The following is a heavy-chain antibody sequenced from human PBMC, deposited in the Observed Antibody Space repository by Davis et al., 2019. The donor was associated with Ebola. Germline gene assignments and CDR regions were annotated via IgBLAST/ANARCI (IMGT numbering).Heavy chain of an antibody. CDR3: ARVTSWQQLVLRPYYYYYGMDV. V-gene: IGHV3-7*01. D-gene: IGHD6-13*01. CDR1: GFTFSSYW. Sequence: GESLKISCAASGFTFSSYWMSLVRQAPGKGLEWVANIKQDGSEKYYVDSVKGRITISRDNANNSLDLQMNILRAEYTVVYYCARVTSWQQLVLRPYYYYYGMDVWGQGTTVTVSS. J-gene: IGHJ6*02. CDR2: IKQDGSEK.